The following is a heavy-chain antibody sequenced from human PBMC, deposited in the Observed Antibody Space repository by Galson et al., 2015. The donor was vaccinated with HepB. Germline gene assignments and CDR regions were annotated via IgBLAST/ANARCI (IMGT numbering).Heavy chain of an antibody. V-gene: IGHV1-69*04. CDR3: ASPTVVTAMHDAFDI. D-gene: IGHD2-21*02. CDR1: GGTFSSYA. Sequence: SVKVSCKASGGTFSSYAISWVRQAPGQGLEWMGRIIPILGIANYAQKFQGRVTITADKSTSTAYMELSSLRSEDTAVYYCASPTVVTAMHDAFDIWGQGTMVTVSS. CDR2: IIPILGIA. J-gene: IGHJ3*02.